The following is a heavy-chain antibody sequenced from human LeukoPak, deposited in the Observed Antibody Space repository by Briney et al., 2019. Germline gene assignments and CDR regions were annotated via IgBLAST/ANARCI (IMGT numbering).Heavy chain of an antibody. Sequence: SQTLSLTCTVPGGSISSGGYYWSWIRQHPGKGLEWIGYIYYSGNTYYSPSLRGRITISVDTSKNQFSLKLSSVTAADTAVYCCARAGQWLVPQYFDYWGQGTLVTVSS. J-gene: IGHJ4*02. D-gene: IGHD6-19*01. V-gene: IGHV4-31*03. CDR2: IYYSGNT. CDR3: ARAGQWLVPQYFDY. CDR1: GGSISSGGYY.